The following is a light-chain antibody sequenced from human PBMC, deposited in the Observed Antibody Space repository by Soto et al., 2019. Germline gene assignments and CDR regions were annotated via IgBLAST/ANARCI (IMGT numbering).Light chain of an antibody. V-gene: IGKV1-39*01. CDR3: QQYNNWPL. CDR1: QSISSY. J-gene: IGKJ1*01. CDR2: AAS. Sequence: IQMTQSLSSLSASVGDRVVIIVRASQSISSYLNWYQQKPGKAPKLLIYAASSLQSGVPSRFSGSGSGTEFTLTISSLQSEDFAVYYCQQYNNWPLFGQGTKV.